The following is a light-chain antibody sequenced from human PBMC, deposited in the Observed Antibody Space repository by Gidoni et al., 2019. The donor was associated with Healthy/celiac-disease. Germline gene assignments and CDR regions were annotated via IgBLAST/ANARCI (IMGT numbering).Light chain of an antibody. CDR3: QQYNNWPPLYT. Sequence: EIVMTQSTATLSVSPGERATLSCRASQSVSSNVAWYQQKPGQAPRLLIYGASTRATGIPARFSGSGSGTEFTLTISRLQSEDFAVYYCQQYNNWPPLYTFGQGTKLEIK. CDR1: QSVSSN. V-gene: IGKV3-15*01. CDR2: GAS. J-gene: IGKJ2*01.